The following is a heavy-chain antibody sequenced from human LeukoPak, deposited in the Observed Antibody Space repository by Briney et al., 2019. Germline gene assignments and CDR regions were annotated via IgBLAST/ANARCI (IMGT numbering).Heavy chain of an antibody. J-gene: IGHJ5*02. CDR2: INPNSGNT. CDR3: ARSLGTFWGKDFLNWFDP. D-gene: IGHD3-16*01. Sequence: ASVKVSCKASEYTFTNYDINWVRQATGQGLEWMGWINPNSGNTGYTQRFQGRVTMTRNTSLSTAYMELTSLKSEDTAVYYCARSLGTFWGKDFLNWFDPWGQGTLVTVSS. CDR1: EYTFTNYD. V-gene: IGHV1-8*01.